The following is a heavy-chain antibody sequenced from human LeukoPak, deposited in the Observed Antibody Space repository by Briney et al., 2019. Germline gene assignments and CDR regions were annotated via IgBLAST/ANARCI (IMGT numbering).Heavy chain of an antibody. D-gene: IGHD5-18*01. CDR1: GGTFSSYA. J-gene: IGHJ4*02. V-gene: IGHV1-69*13. CDR2: IIPIFGTA. CDR3: ARTDGYSYGYLDY. Sequence: SVKVSCKASGGTFSSYAISWVRQAPGQGLEWMGGIIPIFGTANYAQRFQGRVTITADESTSTAYMELSSLRSEDTAVYYCARTDGYSYGYLDYRGQGTLVTVSS.